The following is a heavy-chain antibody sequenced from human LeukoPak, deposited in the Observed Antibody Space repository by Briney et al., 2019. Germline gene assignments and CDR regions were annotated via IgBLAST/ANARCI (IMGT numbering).Heavy chain of an antibody. CDR3: ARDVVGYSTGWSYY. CDR2: ISAYNGNT. Sequence: ASVKVSCKTSGYTVTTYGINWVRQAPGQGLEWMGWISAYNGNTNYAQNLQGRVTMTTDTSNSTAYMELRGLTSDETAVYYCARDVVGYSTGWSYYWGQGALVTVSS. V-gene: IGHV1-18*01. J-gene: IGHJ4*02. CDR1: GYTVTTYG. D-gene: IGHD6-19*01.